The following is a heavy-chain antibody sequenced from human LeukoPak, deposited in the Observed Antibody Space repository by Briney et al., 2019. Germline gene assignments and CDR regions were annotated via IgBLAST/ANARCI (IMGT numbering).Heavy chain of an antibody. CDR3: ASQPAADDAFDI. CDR2: IYYSGST. D-gene: IGHD2-2*01. J-gene: IGHJ3*02. V-gene: IGHV4-59*01. Sequence: SETLSLTCTVSGGSISSYYWSWIRQPPGKGLEWIGYIYYSGSTNYNPSLKSRVTISVDTSKNQFSLKLSSVTAADTAVYYCASQPAADDAFDIWGQGTMVTVSS. CDR1: GGSISSYY.